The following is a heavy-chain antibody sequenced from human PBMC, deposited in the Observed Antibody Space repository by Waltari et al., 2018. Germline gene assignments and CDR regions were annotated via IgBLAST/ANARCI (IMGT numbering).Heavy chain of an antibody. D-gene: IGHD6-6*01. Sequence: EVQLVQSGAEVKKPGATVKISCKASGYTFTDYYMHWVQQAPGKGIEWMGRVDPEDGETIQAEKFQGRVTITADPSTDTAYMELSSLRSEDTAVYYCATGAARRGDDYMDVWGKGTTVTVAS. CDR3: ATGAARRGDDYMDV. V-gene: IGHV1-69-2*01. CDR1: GYTFTDYY. CDR2: VDPEDGET. J-gene: IGHJ6*03.